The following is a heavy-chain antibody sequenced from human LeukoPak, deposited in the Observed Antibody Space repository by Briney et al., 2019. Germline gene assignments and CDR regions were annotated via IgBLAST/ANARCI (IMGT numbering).Heavy chain of an antibody. V-gene: IGHV3-53*01. J-gene: IGHJ4*02. CDR2: IYSGGTT. CDR1: GFTFSNYG. D-gene: IGHD2-2*01. CDR3: ARGTHCSSTTCSVY. Sequence: GGSLRLSCAASGFTFSNYGMNWVRQAPGKGLEWVSVIYSGGTTYYADSVEGRFTISRDNSKNTLDLQMNSLRAEDTAVYYCARGTHCSSTTCSVYWGQGTLVTVSS.